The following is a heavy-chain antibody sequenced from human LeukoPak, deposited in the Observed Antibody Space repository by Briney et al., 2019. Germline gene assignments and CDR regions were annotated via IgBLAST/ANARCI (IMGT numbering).Heavy chain of an antibody. D-gene: IGHD2-2*01. V-gene: IGHV4-59*08. CDR3: AINAGPAALDAIDI. CDR1: GVSISHYQ. J-gene: IGHJ3*02. Sequence: SETLSLTCIVSGVSISHYQWSWIRQPPGKGLQWIGYMYNNGSTDYNPSLKSRVTISGDTSKNQFSLKLSSVTASDTALYYCAINAGPAALDAIDIWGLGTMVTVSS. CDR2: MYNNGST.